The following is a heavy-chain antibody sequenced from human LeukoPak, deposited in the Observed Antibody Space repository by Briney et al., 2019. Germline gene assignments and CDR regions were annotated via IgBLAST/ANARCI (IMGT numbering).Heavy chain of an antibody. CDR2: IHHRGST. V-gene: IGHV4-4*02. CDR3: ASRSYISGPY. J-gene: IGHJ4*02. Sequence: SETLSLTCDVSGASISGSDWWSWVRQPPGKGLEWIGEIHHRGSTNYNPSLKSRVTISVDKSNNQFSLKVRSVTAADTAVYYCASRSYISGPYWGQGTLVTVSS. D-gene: IGHD6-25*01. CDR1: GASISGSDW.